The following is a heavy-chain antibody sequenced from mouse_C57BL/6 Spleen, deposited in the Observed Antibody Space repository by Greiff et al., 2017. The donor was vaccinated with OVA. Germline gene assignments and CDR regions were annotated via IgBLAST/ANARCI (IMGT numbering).Heavy chain of an antibody. CDR2: IDPSDSYT. CDR3: ARRAGWGVRWYFDV. J-gene: IGHJ1*03. V-gene: IGHV1-69*01. CDR1: GYTFTSYW. Sequence: QVQLQQPGAELVMPGASVKLSCKASGYTFTSYWMHWVKQRPGQGLEWIGEIDPSDSYTNYNQKFKGKSTLTVDKSSSTAYMQLSSLTSEDSAVYYCARRAGWGVRWYFDVWGTGTTVTVSS. D-gene: IGHD1-1*02.